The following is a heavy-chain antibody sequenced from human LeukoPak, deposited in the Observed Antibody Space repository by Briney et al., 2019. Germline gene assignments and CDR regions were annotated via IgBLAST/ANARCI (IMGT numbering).Heavy chain of an antibody. CDR1: GGSIRSYF. CDR2: VYYSGST. V-gene: IGHV4-59*08. Sequence: SETLSLTCTVFGGSIRSYFWSWIRQPPGKGLEWIGYVYYSGSTNYNPSLKSRVTISVDTSKKQFSLKLSSVTAADTAVYYCARRPDGTSHFDYWGQGTLVTVSS. J-gene: IGHJ4*02. CDR3: ARRPDGTSHFDY. D-gene: IGHD6-6*01.